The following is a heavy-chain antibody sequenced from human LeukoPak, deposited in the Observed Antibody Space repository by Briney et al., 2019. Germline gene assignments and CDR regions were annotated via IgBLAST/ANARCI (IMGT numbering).Heavy chain of an antibody. Sequence: SETLSLTCTVSGGSISSYYWSWIRQPPGKGLEWIGYIYYSGSTNYNPSLKSRVTISVDTSKNQFSLKLSSVTAADTAVYYCARHESYYDSSGYYSGLDWFDPWGQGTLVTVSS. CDR2: IYYSGST. CDR3: ARHESYYDSSGYYSGLDWFDP. CDR1: GGSISSYY. J-gene: IGHJ5*02. D-gene: IGHD3-22*01. V-gene: IGHV4-59*08.